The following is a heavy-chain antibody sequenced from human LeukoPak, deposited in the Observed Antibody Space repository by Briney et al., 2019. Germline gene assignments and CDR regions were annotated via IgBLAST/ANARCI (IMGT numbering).Heavy chain of an antibody. V-gene: IGHV3-15*01. CDR1: GFTFSSYW. J-gene: IGHJ4*02. CDR2: IKSKRDGETT. Sequence: GGSLRLSCAASGFTFSSYWMHWVRQTPGKGLVWVGRIKSKRDGETTDYAAPVKGRFTISRDDAKTMVYLQMNSLKSEDTAVYYCTTDRGSVWGQGTLVTVSS. CDR3: TTDRGSV.